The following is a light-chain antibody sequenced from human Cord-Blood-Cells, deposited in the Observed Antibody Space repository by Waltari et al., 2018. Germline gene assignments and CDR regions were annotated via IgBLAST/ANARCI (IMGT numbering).Light chain of an antibody. J-gene: IGLJ2*01. CDR2: ENN. CDR3: GTWDSSLSAVV. Sequence: QSVLTQPPSVSAAPGQKVTISCSGSRSNIGNNYLSWYQQLPGTAPTLLIYENNKRPSGIPDRFSGSKSGTSATLGITGLQTGDEADYYCGTWDSSLSAVVFGGGTKLTVL. V-gene: IGLV1-51*02. CDR1: RSNIGNNY.